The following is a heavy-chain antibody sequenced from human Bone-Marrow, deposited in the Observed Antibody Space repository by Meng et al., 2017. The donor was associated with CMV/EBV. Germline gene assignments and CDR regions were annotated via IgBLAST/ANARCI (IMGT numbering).Heavy chain of an antibody. Sequence: TVSGGSISSSSYYWGWIRQPPGKGLEWIGSIYYSGSTYYNPSLKSRVTISVDTSKNQFSLKLSSVTAADTAVYYCARHRGTTGPDFDYWGQGTLVTVSS. CDR2: IYYSGST. V-gene: IGHV4-39*01. D-gene: IGHD1-1*01. CDR1: GGSISSSSYY. J-gene: IGHJ4*02. CDR3: ARHRGTTGPDFDY.